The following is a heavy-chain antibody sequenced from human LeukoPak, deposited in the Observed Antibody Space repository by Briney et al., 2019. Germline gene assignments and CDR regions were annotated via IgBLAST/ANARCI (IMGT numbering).Heavy chain of an antibody. CDR1: GGSISSYY. CDR2: IYTSGST. V-gene: IGHV4-4*07. Sequence: SETQSLTCTVSGGSISSYYWSWIRQPAGKGLEWIGRIYTSGSTNYNPSLKSRVTMSVDTSKNQFSLKLSSVTAADTAVYYCARDAYYDFWSGYSGSWFDPWGQGTLVTVSS. J-gene: IGHJ5*02. CDR3: ARDAYYDFWSGYSGSWFDP. D-gene: IGHD3-3*01.